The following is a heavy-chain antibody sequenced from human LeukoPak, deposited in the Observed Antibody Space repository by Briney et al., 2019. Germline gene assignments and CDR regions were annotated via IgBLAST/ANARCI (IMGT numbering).Heavy chain of an antibody. CDR3: ARGSTHYGHKLPFDY. D-gene: IGHD3-10*01. CDR2: IIPIFGTA. J-gene: IGHJ4*02. V-gene: IGHV1-69*13. Sequence: ASVKVSCKASGGTFSSYAISWVRQAPGQGLEWMGGIIPIFGTANYAQKFQGRVTITADESTSTAYMELSSLRSEDTAVYYCARGSTHYGHKLPFDYWGQGTLVTVSS. CDR1: GGTFSSYA.